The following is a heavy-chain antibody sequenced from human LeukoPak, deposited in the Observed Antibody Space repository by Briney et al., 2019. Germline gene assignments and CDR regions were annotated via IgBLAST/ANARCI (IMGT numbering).Heavy chain of an antibody. CDR1: GFTFGSYS. J-gene: IGHJ5*02. D-gene: IGHD1-26*01. CDR2: ISSGSSSI. CDR3: ARLAACIDWCDP. V-gene: IGHV3-48*02. Sequence: PGGSLRLSCAASGFTFGSYSMNWVRQAPGKGLEWVSYISSGSSSIYYADSVKGRFTISRDNAKNSLYLQLNSLRDEDTAVYYCARLAACIDWCDPWGQGTLVTVSS.